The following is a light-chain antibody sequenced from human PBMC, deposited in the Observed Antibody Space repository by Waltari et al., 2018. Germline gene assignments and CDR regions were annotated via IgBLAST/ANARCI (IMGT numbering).Light chain of an antibody. CDR2: WAS. CDR3: QQYYSTAVT. V-gene: IGKV4-1*01. J-gene: IGKJ2*01. CDR1: QSVLHCHYKKNY. Sequence: ILMTQSPDSLAVSLGERGTINCKSSQSVLHCHYKKNYLSWYQQKPGQPPKLLIYWASTRESGVPDLFVGSGSGTDYTLTISSLQAEDVAVYYCQQYYSTAVTFGQGTKLEI.